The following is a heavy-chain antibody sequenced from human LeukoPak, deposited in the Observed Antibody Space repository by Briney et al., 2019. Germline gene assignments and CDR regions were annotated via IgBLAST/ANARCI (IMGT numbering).Heavy chain of an antibody. Sequence: GGSLRLSCAASGFTFSSYAMSWVRQAPGKGLEWVSAISGSDHSTYYADSVKGRFTISRDNSKNTLYLQMNSLRAEDTAIYYCAKYTAGNFDWLDYWGQGALVAVSS. V-gene: IGHV3-23*01. D-gene: IGHD3-9*01. J-gene: IGHJ4*02. CDR1: GFTFSSYA. CDR3: AKYTAGNFDWLDY. CDR2: ISGSDHST.